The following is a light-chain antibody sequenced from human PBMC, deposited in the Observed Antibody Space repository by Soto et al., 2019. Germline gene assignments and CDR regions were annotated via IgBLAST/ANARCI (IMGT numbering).Light chain of an antibody. CDR1: SSNIGINT. CDR3: AAWDDSLNGYV. CDR2: TNS. V-gene: IGLV1-44*01. Sequence: QSVLTQPPSASGTPGQRVTISCSGSSSNIGINTVNWYQQLPGTAPKLLIYTNSQRPSAVPDRFSGSKSGTSASLAISGLQSEDEADYYCAAWDDSLNGYVFGAGTKLTVL. J-gene: IGLJ1*01.